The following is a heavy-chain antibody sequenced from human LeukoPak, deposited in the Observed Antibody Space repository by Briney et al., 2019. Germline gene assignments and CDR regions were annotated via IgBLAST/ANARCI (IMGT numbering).Heavy chain of an antibody. J-gene: IGHJ4*02. CDR2: VYASGNT. CDR1: GASISSATYY. CDR3: ARTGDYLPDY. V-gene: IGHV4-61*02. Sequence: SETLSLTCTVSGASISSATYYWSWIRQPAGKGLEWIGRVYASGNTNYNPSLKSRVTISVDASKNQFSLKLNFVTATDTGVYYCARTGDYLPDYWGRGTLVTVSS. D-gene: IGHD4-17*01.